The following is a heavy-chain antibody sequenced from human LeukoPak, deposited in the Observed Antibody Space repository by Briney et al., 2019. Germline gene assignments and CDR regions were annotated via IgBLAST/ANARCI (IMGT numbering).Heavy chain of an antibody. D-gene: IGHD6-13*01. V-gene: IGHV3-21*01. CDR3: ARGLWVAAAGGY. CDR1: GFTLSSYW. Sequence: GGSLRLSCAASGFTLSSYWMSWVRQAPGKGLEWVSSISSSSSYIYYADSVKGRFTISRDNAKNSLYLQMNSLRAEDTAVYYCARGLWVAAAGGYWGQGTLVTVSS. CDR2: ISSSSSYI. J-gene: IGHJ4*02.